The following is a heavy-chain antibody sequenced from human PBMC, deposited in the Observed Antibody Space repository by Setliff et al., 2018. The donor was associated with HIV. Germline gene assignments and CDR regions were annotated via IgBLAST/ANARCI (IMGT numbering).Heavy chain of an antibody. CDR2: IYSTGST. CDR3: AREYDSSGYGANFDY. D-gene: IGHD3-22*01. V-gene: IGHV4-61*02. J-gene: IGHJ4*02. Sequence: PSETLSLTCTFSGDSISSGNYYWSWIRQPAGKGLEWIGRIYSTGSTNYNPSLESRVTISVDTSRNQFSLRLSSVTAADTAVYYCAREYDSSGYGANFDYWGQGTLVTVSS. CDR1: GDSISSGNYY.